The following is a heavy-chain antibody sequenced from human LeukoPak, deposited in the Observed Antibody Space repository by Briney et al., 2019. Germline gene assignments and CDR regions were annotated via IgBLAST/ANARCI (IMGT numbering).Heavy chain of an antibody. J-gene: IGHJ4*02. CDR3: ARLGADQWELLVGGEYYFDY. CDR2: ISSSGSTI. Sequence: GGSLRLSCAASGFTFSSYEMNWVRQAPGKGLEWVSYISSSGSTIYYADSVKGRFTISRDNAKNSLYLQMNSLRAEDTALYYCARLGADQWELLVGGEYYFDYWGQGTLVTVSS. CDR1: GFTFSSYE. V-gene: IGHV3-48*03. D-gene: IGHD1-26*01.